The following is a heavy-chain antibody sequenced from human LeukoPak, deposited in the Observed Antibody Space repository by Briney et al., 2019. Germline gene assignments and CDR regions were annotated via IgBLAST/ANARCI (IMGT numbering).Heavy chain of an antibody. D-gene: IGHD1-26*01. CDR3: ARLVGASDAFDI. J-gene: IGHJ3*02. Sequence: SETLSLTCTVSGASVSNYDWSWIRQPPGKGLEWIGYVYYSGSTYYNPSLKSRVTISVDTSKNQFSLRLSSVTAADTAVYYCARLVGASDAFDIWGQGTMVTVSS. CDR2: VYYSGST. CDR1: GASVSNYD. V-gene: IGHV4-59*04.